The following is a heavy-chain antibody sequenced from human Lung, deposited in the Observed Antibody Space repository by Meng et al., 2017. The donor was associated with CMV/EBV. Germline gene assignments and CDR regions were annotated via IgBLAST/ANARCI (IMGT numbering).Heavy chain of an antibody. Sequence: SETLSLXCAVYGGSFSGYYWSWIRQPPGKGLEWIGEINHSGSTNYNPSLKSRVTISVDTSKNQFSLKLSSVTAADTAVYYCARGTFPLIVVVTAAKGAFDYWGQGTXVTVSS. CDR1: GGSFSGYY. J-gene: IGHJ4*02. CDR3: ARGTFPLIVVVTAAKGAFDY. D-gene: IGHD2-2*01. V-gene: IGHV4-34*01. CDR2: INHSGST.